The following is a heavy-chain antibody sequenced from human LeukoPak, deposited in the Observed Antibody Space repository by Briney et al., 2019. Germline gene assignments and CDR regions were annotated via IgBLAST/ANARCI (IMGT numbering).Heavy chain of an antibody. V-gene: IGHV3-66*01. J-gene: IGHJ4*02. Sequence: GGSLRLSCAASGFTVSSNHMTWVRQAPGKGLEWVSLIYPGGDTYSTDSVKGRFTIPRDNSKNTLYLQMNSLRAEDTAVYYCASKVERYFEYWGQGILVTVPS. D-gene: IGHD1-26*01. CDR2: IYPGGDT. CDR3: ASKVERYFEY. CDR1: GFTVSSNH.